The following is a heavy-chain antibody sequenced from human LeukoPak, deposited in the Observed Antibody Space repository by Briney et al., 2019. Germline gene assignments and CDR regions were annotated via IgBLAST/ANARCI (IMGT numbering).Heavy chain of an antibody. V-gene: IGHV1-2*02. Sequence: GASVKVSCKASGDTFTGYYIHWVRQAPGQGLEWMGWFNSNSGGTNYAQKFQGSVTMTRDTSISTAYMELSSLRSDDTAVYYCYSCWYLGWFNPWGQGTLVPVSS. D-gene: IGHD6-13*01. CDR3: YSCWYLGWFNP. CDR1: GDTFTGYY. J-gene: IGHJ5*02. CDR2: FNSNSGGT.